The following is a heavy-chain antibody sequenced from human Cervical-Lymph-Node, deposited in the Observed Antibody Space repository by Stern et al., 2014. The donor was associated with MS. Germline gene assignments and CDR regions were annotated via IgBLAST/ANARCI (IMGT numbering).Heavy chain of an antibody. J-gene: IGHJ6*02. CDR3: ARDGFTKAMDV. V-gene: IGHV3-74*01. CDR1: GFSFSGYW. CDR2: MNSDGSRV. Sequence: VQLVESGGVLVQPGGSLRLSCAASGFSFSGYWMHWLRQPPGQGPGGLSRMNSDGSRVNYADSVKGRFTISRDNAKHTLYLQMNSLRAEDTAVYYCARDGFTKAMDVWGQGTTVTVS. D-gene: IGHD3-3*01.